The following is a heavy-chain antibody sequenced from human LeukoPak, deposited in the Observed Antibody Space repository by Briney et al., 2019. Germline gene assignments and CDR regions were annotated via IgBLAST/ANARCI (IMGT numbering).Heavy chain of an antibody. CDR2: ISAYNGNT. Sequence: ASVKVSCKASGYTFTSYGISWVRQAPGQGLEWMGWISAYNGNTNYAQKLQGRVTMTTDTSTSTAYMELRSLRSDDTAVYYCAREIAAAPPFSFGPRGGGMDVWGQGTTVTVSS. CDR1: GYTFTSYG. D-gene: IGHD6-13*01. J-gene: IGHJ6*02. CDR3: AREIAAAPPFSFGPRGGGMDV. V-gene: IGHV1-18*01.